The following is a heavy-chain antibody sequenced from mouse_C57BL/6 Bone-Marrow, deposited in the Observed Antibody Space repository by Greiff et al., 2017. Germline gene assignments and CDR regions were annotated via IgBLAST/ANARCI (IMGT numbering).Heavy chain of an antibody. V-gene: IGHV14-4*01. Sequence: EVKLMESGAELVRPGASVELSCTASGFNIKDDYMHWVKQRPEQGLEWIGWIDPENGDTEYASKFQGKATITADTSSNTAYLQLSSLTSEDTAVYYCTTDWDYWGQGTTLTVSS. J-gene: IGHJ2*01. CDR2: IDPENGDT. D-gene: IGHD4-1*01. CDR1: GFNIKDDY. CDR3: TTDWDY.